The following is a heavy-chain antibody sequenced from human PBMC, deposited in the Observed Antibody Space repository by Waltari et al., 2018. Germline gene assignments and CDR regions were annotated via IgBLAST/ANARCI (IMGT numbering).Heavy chain of an antibody. V-gene: IGHV4-39*07. J-gene: IGHJ5*02. CDR1: GGSISSSSYY. D-gene: IGHD3-3*01. Sequence: QLQLQESGPGLVKPSETLSLTCTVSGGSISSSSYYWGWIRQPPGKGLEWIGSIYYSGSTYYNPSLKRRVTISVDTSKNQFSLKLSSVTAADTAVYYCARDLIFGVVSNPWGQGTLVTVSS. CDR2: IYYSGST. CDR3: ARDLIFGVVSNP.